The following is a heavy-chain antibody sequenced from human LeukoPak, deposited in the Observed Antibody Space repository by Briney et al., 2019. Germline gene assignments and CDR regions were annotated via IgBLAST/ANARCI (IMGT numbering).Heavy chain of an antibody. CDR2: IKQDGSEK. V-gene: IGHV3-7*01. D-gene: IGHD3-22*01. CDR3: AKDQRYYYDSSGYPDLYYYYGMDV. J-gene: IGHJ6*02. Sequence: GGSLRLSCAASGFTFSSYWMSWVRQAPGKGLEWVANIKQDGSEKYYADSVKGRFTISRDNSKNTLYLQMNSLRAEDTAVYYCAKDQRYYYDSSGYPDLYYYYGMDVWGQGTTVTVSS. CDR1: GFTFSSYW.